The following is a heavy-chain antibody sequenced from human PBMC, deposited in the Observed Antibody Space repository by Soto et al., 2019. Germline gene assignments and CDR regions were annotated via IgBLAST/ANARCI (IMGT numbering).Heavy chain of an antibody. J-gene: IGHJ4*02. CDR2: ISPSNGQT. CDR3: ARVIMIFGVANLGSYFDY. D-gene: IGHD3-3*01. Sequence: QVQLVQSGTEVKKPGASVKVSCKASGYTFSNFGLSWVRQAPGQGLEWMGWISPSNGQTIYAQNFQGRVTMTTDTSTATAHMELRSLISDDTAVYYCARVIMIFGVANLGSYFDYWGQGTRVTVSA. CDR1: GYTFSNFG. V-gene: IGHV1-18*01.